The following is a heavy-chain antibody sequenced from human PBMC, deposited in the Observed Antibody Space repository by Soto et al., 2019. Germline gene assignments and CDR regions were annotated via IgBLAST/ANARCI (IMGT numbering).Heavy chain of an antibody. CDR2: ISGSGGST. CDR3: AKETIAVAGTSGYFQH. CDR1: GFTFSSYS. V-gene: IGHV3-23*01. J-gene: IGHJ1*01. Sequence: GGSLGLSCAASGFTFSSYSMSWVRQAPGKGLEWVSAISGSGGSTYYADSVKGRFTISRDNSKNTLYLQMNSLRAEDTAVYYCAKETIAVAGTSGYFQHWGQGTLVTVSS. D-gene: IGHD6-19*01.